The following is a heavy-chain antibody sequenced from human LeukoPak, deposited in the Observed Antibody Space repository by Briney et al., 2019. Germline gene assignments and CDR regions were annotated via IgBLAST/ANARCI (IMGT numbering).Heavy chain of an antibody. J-gene: IGHJ3*02. CDR2: ISGSGCSM. CDR3: ARDQTGCCSSSNCYTSAFDI. CDR1: GFTFSTYS. V-gene: IGHV3-48*01. Sequence: GGSLRLSCAASGFTFSTYSMNWVRQAPGKGLEWVSYISGSGCSMYYADSVKGRFTISRDNARNSLYLEMNSLRAEDAAVYYCARDQTGCCSSSNCYTSAFDIWGQGTMVTVSA. D-gene: IGHD2-2*02.